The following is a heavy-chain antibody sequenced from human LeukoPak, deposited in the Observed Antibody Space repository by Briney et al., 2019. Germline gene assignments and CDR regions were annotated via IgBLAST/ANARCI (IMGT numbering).Heavy chain of an antibody. Sequence: PGGSLRLSCAASGFTFSSYSMNWVRQAPGKGLEWVSSISSSSSYIYYADSVKGRFTISRDNAKNSLYLQMNSLRAEDTAVYYCARDGSTIFGVDPPQFDYWGQGTLVTVSS. CDR1: GFTFSSYS. J-gene: IGHJ4*02. D-gene: IGHD3-3*01. CDR3: ARDGSTIFGVDPPQFDY. V-gene: IGHV3-21*01. CDR2: ISSSSSYI.